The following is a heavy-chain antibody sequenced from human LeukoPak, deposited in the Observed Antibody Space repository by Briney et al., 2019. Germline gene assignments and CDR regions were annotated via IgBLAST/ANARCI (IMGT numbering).Heavy chain of an antibody. J-gene: IGHJ6*03. D-gene: IGHD4-17*01. V-gene: IGHV4-59*12. Sequence: SQTLSLTCTVSGGSISRYSWISIRQPPRKGLECTWYIYFSGSTNYNPSLTSPVTISVATSKNQVSPKLNSVTPGGTALFLFSGDIGDRAPLYYCYYVVVRGKATTVSISS. CDR1: GGSISRYS. CDR2: IYFSGST. CDR3: SGDIGDRAPLYYCYYVVV.